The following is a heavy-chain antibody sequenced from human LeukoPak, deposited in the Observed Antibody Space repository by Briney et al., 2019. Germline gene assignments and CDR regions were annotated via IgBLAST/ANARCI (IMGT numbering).Heavy chain of an antibody. CDR3: ARDGLYCSGGSCYWD. CDR2: IYYSGST. CDR1: GGSISSSSYY. Sequence: SETLSLTCTDSGGSISSSSYYWGWIRQPPGKGLEWIGSIYYSGSTYYNPSLKSRVTISVDTSKNQFSLKLSSVTAADTAVYYCARDGLYCSGGSCYWDWGQGTLVTVSS. D-gene: IGHD2-15*01. J-gene: IGHJ4*02. V-gene: IGHV4-39*07.